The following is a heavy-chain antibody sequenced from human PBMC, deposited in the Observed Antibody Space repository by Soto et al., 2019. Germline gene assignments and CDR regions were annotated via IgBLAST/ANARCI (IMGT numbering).Heavy chain of an antibody. D-gene: IGHD5-12*01. CDR2: INSDGSST. V-gene: IGHV3-74*01. J-gene: IGHJ6*02. CDR1: GFTFSRYW. CDR3: ARVPLVATKYYYYYYGMDV. Sequence: GGSLRLSCAASGFTFSRYWMHWVRQAPGKGLVWVSRINSDGSSTSYADSVKGRFTISRDNAKNTLYLQMNSLRAEDTAVYYCARVPLVATKYYYYYYGMDVWGQGTTVTVSS.